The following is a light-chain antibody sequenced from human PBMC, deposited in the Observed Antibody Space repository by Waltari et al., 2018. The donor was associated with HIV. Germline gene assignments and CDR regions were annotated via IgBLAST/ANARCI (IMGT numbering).Light chain of an antibody. V-gene: IGLV1-51*01. CDR2: DNN. J-gene: IGLJ1*01. CDR1: TSNVCTYS. Sequence: QSVLTQPPSVSAAPGPRVILPCSGTTSNVCTYSVSWYQQLPGTAPKLLIYDNNKRPSQIPDRVSGSKSDSSATLGITGLQTGDEADYYCGTWDSRLSAYVFGAGTRVTVL. CDR3: GTWDSRLSAYV.